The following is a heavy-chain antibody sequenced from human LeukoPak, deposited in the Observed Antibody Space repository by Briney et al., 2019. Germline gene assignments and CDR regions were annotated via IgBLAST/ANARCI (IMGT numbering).Heavy chain of an antibody. V-gene: IGHV3-30*03. CDR2: ISYDGSNK. D-gene: IGHD2-2*02. Sequence: GGSLGLSCAASGFTFSSYGMHWVRQAPGKGLEWVAVISYDGSNKYYADSVKGRFTISRDNSKNTLYLQMNSLRAEDTAVYYCARGAYCSSTSCYKGWFDPWGQGTLVTVSS. CDR3: ARGAYCSSTSCYKGWFDP. J-gene: IGHJ5*02. CDR1: GFTFSSYG.